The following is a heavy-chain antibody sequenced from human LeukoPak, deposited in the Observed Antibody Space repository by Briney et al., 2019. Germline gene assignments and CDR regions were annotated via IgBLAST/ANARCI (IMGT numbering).Heavy chain of an antibody. CDR2: IYYSGST. V-gene: IGHV4-59*08. Sequence: AETLGSTGTVSGGSISSSYWSWIRQPPGKGLEWIGYIYYSGSTNYNPSFKSRVAISVDASKNQFSLKLSSVTAADTAVYYCATWGIAVAGTFDYTAEATQVSV. D-gene: IGHD6-19*01. J-gene: IGHJ4*02. CDR1: GGSISSSY. CDR3: ATWGIAVAGTFDY.